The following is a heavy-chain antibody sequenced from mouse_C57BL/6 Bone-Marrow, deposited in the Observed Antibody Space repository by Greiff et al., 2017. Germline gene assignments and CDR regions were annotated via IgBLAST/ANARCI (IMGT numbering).Heavy chain of an antibody. CDR1: GYSFTGYY. Sequence: VQLQQSGPELVKPGASVKISCKASGYSFTGYYMNWVKQSPEKSLEWIGEINPSTGGTTYNQKFKAKATLTVDTSSSTAYMQLKSLTSEDSAVYYCARLEAYYCGSSYGYFDVWGTGTTVTVSS. CDR2: INPSTGGT. CDR3: ARLEAYYCGSSYGYFDV. J-gene: IGHJ1*03. V-gene: IGHV1-42*01. D-gene: IGHD1-1*01.